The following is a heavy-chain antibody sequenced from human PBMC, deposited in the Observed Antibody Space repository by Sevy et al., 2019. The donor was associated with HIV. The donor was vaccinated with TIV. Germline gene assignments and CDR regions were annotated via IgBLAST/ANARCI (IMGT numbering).Heavy chain of an antibody. CDR1: GFTFSSYA. CDR2: ISGSGGST. J-gene: IGHJ5*02. V-gene: IGHV3-23*01. Sequence: GGCLRLSCAASGFTFSSYAMSWVRQAPGKGLEWVSAISGSGGSTYYADSVKGRFTISRDNSKNTLYLQMNSLRAEDTAVYYCAKSRITIFGVVTPTFDPWGQGTLVTVSS. CDR3: AKSRITIFGVVTPTFDP. D-gene: IGHD3-3*01.